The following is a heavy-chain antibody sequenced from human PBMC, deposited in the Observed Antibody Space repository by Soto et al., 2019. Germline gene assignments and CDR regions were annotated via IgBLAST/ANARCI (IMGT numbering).Heavy chain of an antibody. Sequence: QVQLQESGPGLVKPSETLSLTCNVSGASISSHSWCWILQSPGKGLEWMGCMSNRGSTSSNPSLKSRVTISIEPSKNQFSLITRSVTAADTAVYYGARIWSGGWHQLSYFDPWGQGTLVTVSS. V-gene: IGHV4-59*11. D-gene: IGHD6-19*01. J-gene: IGHJ4*02. CDR1: GASISSHS. CDR2: MSNRGST. CDR3: ARIWSGGWHQLSYFDP.